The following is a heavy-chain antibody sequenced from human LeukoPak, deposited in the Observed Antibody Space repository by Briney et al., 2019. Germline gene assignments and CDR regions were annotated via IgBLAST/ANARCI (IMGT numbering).Heavy chain of an antibody. V-gene: IGHV1-69*04. D-gene: IGHD4-17*01. CDR1: GYTFTSYG. J-gene: IGHJ4*02. CDR3: VRDMVPYGDEDFDS. Sequence: SVKVSCKASGYTFTSYGISWVRQAPGQGLEWMGRIIPLLDITNYAQKFQGRVTITADKSTSTAYMELSSLRSEDTAVYYCVRDMVPYGDEDFDSWGQGTLVTVSS. CDR2: IIPLLDIT.